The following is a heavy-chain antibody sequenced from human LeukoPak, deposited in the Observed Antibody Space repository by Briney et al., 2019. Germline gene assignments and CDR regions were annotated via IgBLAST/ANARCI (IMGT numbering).Heavy chain of an antibody. CDR2: IYPSDSDT. J-gene: IGHJ4*02. CDR3: ARLSAMVTLYYFDN. V-gene: IGHV5-51*01. D-gene: IGHD5-18*01. Sequence: GESLKISCKGSGYSFTSYWIGWVRQMPGEGLEWMGIIYPSDSDTRYSPSFRGRVTISADKSISTAYLQWSSLTATDTAMYYCARLSAMVTLYYFDNWGQGTVVTVSS. CDR1: GYSFTSYW.